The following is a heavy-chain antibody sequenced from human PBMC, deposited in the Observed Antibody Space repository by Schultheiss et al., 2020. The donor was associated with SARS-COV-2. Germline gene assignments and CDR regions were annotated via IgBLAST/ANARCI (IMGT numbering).Heavy chain of an antibody. CDR3: ARDLAAYYDFWSGYRGYFQH. J-gene: IGHJ1*01. D-gene: IGHD3-3*01. Sequence: ASVKVSCKASGYTFTSYGISWVRQAPGQGLEWMGWISAYNDNTNYAQKLQGRVTMTTDTSTSTAYMELRSLRSDDTAVYYCARDLAAYYDFWSGYRGYFQHWGQGTLVTVSS. V-gene: IGHV1-18*01. CDR2: ISAYNDNT. CDR1: GYTFTSYG.